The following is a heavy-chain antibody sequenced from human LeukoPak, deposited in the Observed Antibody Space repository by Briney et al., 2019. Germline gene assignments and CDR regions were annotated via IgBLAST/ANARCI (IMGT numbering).Heavy chain of an antibody. CDR3: ARRRVTVVRGVDITSYYFDY. Sequence: GGSLRLSCAASGFTFDDYGMSWVRQAPGKGLEWVSGINWNGGSTGYADSVKGRFTISRDNVKNSLFLQMNSLRAEDTALYYCARRRVTVVRGVDITSYYFDYWGQGTLVTVSS. D-gene: IGHD3-10*01. J-gene: IGHJ4*02. V-gene: IGHV3-20*04. CDR1: GFTFDDYG. CDR2: INWNGGST.